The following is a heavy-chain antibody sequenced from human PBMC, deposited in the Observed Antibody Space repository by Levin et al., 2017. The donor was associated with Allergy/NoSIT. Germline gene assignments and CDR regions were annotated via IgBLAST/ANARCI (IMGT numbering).Heavy chain of an antibody. Sequence: AGGSLRLSCAASGFTFSDYYMSWIRQAPGKGLEWVSYISSSGSTIYYADSVKGRFTISRDNAKNSLYLQMNSLRAEDTAVYYCAREQIGYYDSSGYYYYYYGMDVWGQGTTVTVSS. CDR1: GFTFSDYY. CDR2: ISSSGSTI. D-gene: IGHD3-22*01. V-gene: IGHV3-11*01. J-gene: IGHJ6*02. CDR3: AREQIGYYDSSGYYYYYYGMDV.